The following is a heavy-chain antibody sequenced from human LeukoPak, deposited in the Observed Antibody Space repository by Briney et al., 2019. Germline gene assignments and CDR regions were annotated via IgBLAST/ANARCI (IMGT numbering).Heavy chain of an antibody. Sequence: GGSLRLSCAASGFTFSSYAMSWVRQAPGKGLEWVSAISGSGGSTYYADSVKGRFTISRDNSKNTLYLQMNSLRAEDTAVYYCAKVRYSSSWRNDAFGIWGQGTMVTVSS. V-gene: IGHV3-23*01. CDR1: GFTFSSYA. CDR2: ISGSGGST. J-gene: IGHJ3*02. D-gene: IGHD6-13*01. CDR3: AKVRYSSSWRNDAFGI.